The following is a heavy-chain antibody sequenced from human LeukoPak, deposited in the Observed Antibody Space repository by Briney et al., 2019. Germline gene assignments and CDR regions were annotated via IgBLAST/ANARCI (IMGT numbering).Heavy chain of an antibody. V-gene: IGHV3-53*01. CDR1: GFTVSSNY. Sequence: SGGSLRLSCAASGFTVSSNYMSWVRQAPGKGLEWVSVIYSGGSTYYADSVKGRFTNSRDNSKDTLYLQMNSLRAEDTAVYYCAREVALYYYDSSGYPTTTGYYMDVWGKGTTVTVSS. CDR2: IYSGGST. CDR3: AREVALYYYDSSGYPTTTGYYMDV. D-gene: IGHD3-22*01. J-gene: IGHJ6*03.